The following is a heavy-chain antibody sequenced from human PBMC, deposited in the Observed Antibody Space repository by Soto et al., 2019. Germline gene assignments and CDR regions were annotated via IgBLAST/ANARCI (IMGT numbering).Heavy chain of an antibody. CDR2: IIPTLVMA. Sequence: SVKVSCKASGGTFSSYTINWVRQAPGQGLEWMGRIIPTLVMANYAQKFQGRVTITADESTSTAYMELSSLRSEDTAVYYCARNTLGYSSSWAPFDPWGQGTLVTVSS. J-gene: IGHJ5*02. D-gene: IGHD6-13*01. CDR3: ARNTLGYSSSWAPFDP. CDR1: GGTFSSYT. V-gene: IGHV1-69*02.